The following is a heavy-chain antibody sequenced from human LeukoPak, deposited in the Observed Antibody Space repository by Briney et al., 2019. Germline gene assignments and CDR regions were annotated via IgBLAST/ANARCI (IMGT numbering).Heavy chain of an antibody. Sequence: GGSLRLSCAPSGFTFSKYGMLWLRHPPGKGLEGGAEIWYDGGYKYNEDSVKGRFTISRDNSKNTLYLQMNSLRAEDSAVYYCAKADRTGSYSYYYMDVWGKGTTVTVSS. CDR3: AKADRTGSYSYYYMDV. CDR1: GFTFSKYG. D-gene: IGHD3-16*02. CDR2: IWYDGGYK. V-gene: IGHV3-33*06. J-gene: IGHJ6*03.